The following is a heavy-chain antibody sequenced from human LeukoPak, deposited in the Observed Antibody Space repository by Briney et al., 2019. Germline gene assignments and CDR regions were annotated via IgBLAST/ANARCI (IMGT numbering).Heavy chain of an antibody. CDR3: ASWPGGWYGEDS. Sequence: GGSLRLSCAATGLTVSSNFMGWVRQAPGKGLEWVSVIYGGGSTYYADSVKGRFTISRDTPKKTLYLQMNSLRVEDTAVYYCASWPGGWYGEDSWGQGTLVTVSS. D-gene: IGHD6-19*01. V-gene: IGHV3-53*01. CDR2: IYGGGST. CDR1: GLTVSSNF. J-gene: IGHJ4*02.